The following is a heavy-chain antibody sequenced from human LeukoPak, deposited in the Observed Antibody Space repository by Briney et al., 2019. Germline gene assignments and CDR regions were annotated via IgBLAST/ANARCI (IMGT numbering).Heavy chain of an antibody. D-gene: IGHD3-22*01. CDR1: GDSISSYY. CDR2: IYYSGST. CDR3: ARVGYHYYDSTGYSNFDY. V-gene: IGHV4-59*01. Sequence: SSETLSLTCTVSGDSISSYYWSWIRQPPGKGLEWIGYIYYSGSTNYNPSLKSLVTISVDTSKSQFSLKLSSVTAADTAVYYCARVGYHYYDSTGYSNFDYWGQGTLVTASS. J-gene: IGHJ4*02.